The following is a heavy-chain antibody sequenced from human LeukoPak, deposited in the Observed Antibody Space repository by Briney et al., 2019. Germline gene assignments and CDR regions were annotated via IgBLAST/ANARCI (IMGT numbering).Heavy chain of an antibody. J-gene: IGHJ5*02. V-gene: IGHV4-59*01. D-gene: IGHD3-10*01. CDR2: IYYSGST. CDR1: GGSISSYY. CDR3: AVWFGELFSS. Sequence: PSETLSLTCTVSGGSISSYYWSWIRQPPGKGLEWIGYIYYSGSTNYNPSLKSRVTISVDTSKNQFSLKLSSVTAADTAVYYCAVWFGELFSSWGQGTLDTVSS.